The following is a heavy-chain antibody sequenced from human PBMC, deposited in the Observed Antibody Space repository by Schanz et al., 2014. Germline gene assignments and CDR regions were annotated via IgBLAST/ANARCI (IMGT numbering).Heavy chain of an antibody. Sequence: QVQLVQSGDEVKKPGASVKVSCKTSGYTFSDYGITWVRQAPGQGLEWVGWISAYTNNTNYAQKVQGRVTMTTDTSTGTAYMELRSLRSDDTAVYYCARDRRRYCSTASCLHDNWFDPWGQGTLVIVSS. V-gene: IGHV1-18*01. D-gene: IGHD2-2*01. CDR3: ARDRRRYCSTASCLHDNWFDP. CDR1: GYTFSDYG. J-gene: IGHJ5*02. CDR2: ISAYTNNT.